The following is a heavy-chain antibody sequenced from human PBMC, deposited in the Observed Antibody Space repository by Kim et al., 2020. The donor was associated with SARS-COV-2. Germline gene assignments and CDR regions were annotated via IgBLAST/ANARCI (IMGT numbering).Heavy chain of an antibody. CDR3: ARGVWDGYSNWFDP. D-gene: IGHD2-15*01. Sequence: NPSLKSRVTISVDTSKNQFSLKLSSVTAADTAVYYCARGVWDGYSNWFDPWGQGTLVTVSS. V-gene: IGHV4-59*09. J-gene: IGHJ5*02.